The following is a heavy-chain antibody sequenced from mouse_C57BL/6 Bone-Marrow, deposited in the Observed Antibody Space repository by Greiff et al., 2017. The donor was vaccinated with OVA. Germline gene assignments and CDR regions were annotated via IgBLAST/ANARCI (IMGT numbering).Heavy chain of an antibody. J-gene: IGHJ4*01. CDR3: ARIMGYYGSRGYAMDY. CDR2: IWSGGST. CDR1: GFSLTSYG. Sequence: VQLQESGPGLVQPSQSLSITCTVSGFSLTSYGVHWVRQSPGKGLEWLGVIWSGGSTDYYAAFISRLSISKDNSKSQVFFKMNSLQADDTAIYYCARIMGYYGSRGYAMDYWGQGTSVTVSS. V-gene: IGHV2-2*01. D-gene: IGHD1-1*01.